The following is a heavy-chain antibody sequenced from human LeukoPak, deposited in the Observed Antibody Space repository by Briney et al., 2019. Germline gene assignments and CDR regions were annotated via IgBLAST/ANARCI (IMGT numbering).Heavy chain of an antibody. CDR3: ARPRNDFWSGHYYYMDV. CDR1: GFTFSSYA. V-gene: IGHV3-30-3*01. J-gene: IGHJ6*03. CDR2: ISYDGSNK. D-gene: IGHD3-3*01. Sequence: PGGSLRLSCAAPGFTFSSYAMHWVRQAPGKGLEWVAVISYDGSNKYYADSVKGRFTISRDNSKNTLYLQMNSLRAEDTAVYYCARPRNDFWSGHYYYMDVWGKGTTVTVSS.